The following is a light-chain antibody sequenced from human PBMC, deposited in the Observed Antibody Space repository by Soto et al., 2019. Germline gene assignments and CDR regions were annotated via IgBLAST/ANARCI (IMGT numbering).Light chain of an antibody. CDR2: GAS. V-gene: IGKV3D-20*02. CDR3: QHRANWPLT. CDR1: HRVSSY. J-gene: IGKJ4*01. Sequence: EIVMTQSPATLSVSPGERATLSCRASHRVSSYLAWYQQRPGQAPRLLIYGASSRATGIPDRFSGSGSGTDFTLTISRLEPEDFALYYCQHRANWPLTFGGGTKVDIK.